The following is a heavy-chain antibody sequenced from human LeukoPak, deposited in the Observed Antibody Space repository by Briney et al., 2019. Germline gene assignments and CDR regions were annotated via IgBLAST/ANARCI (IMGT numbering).Heavy chain of an antibody. CDR2: INAGNGNT. J-gene: IGHJ2*01. D-gene: IGHD3-10*01. Sequence: ASVKVSCTASGYTFTSYAMHWVRQAPGQRLERMGWINAGNGNTKYSQKFQGRVTITRDTSASTAYMELSSLRSEDTAVYYCARAPAMVRGVIPDWYFDLWGRGTLVTVSS. CDR3: ARAPAMVRGVIPDWYFDL. V-gene: IGHV1-3*01. CDR1: GYTFTSYA.